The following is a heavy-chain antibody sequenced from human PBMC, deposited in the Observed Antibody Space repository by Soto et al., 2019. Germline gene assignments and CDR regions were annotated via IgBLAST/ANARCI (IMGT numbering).Heavy chain of an antibody. J-gene: IGHJ4*02. CDR2: IYGSGSN. CDR3: AREVIRPAAGKYYFDY. D-gene: IGHD3-22*01. V-gene: IGHV4-4*07. CDR1: GGSISRNY. Sequence: SETLSLTCTVSGGSISRNYWSWIRQPAGKGLEWIGRIYGSGSNNYNPSLKSRVTMGQDMSNNQFSLNLTSVTASDSAVYYFAREVIRPAAGKYYFDYWGQGTLVTVSS.